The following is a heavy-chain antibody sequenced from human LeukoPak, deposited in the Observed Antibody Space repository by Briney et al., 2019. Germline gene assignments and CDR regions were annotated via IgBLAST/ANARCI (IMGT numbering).Heavy chain of an antibody. D-gene: IGHD3-10*01. Sequence: SETLSLTCAVYGGSFSGYYWSWIRQPPGKGLEWLGEINHSGSTNYNPSLKSRVTISVDTSKNQFSLKLSSVTAADTAEYYCARRRTLYYYGSGSYPKHAFDIWGQGTMVTVSS. V-gene: IGHV4-34*01. CDR1: GGSFSGYY. CDR2: INHSGST. J-gene: IGHJ3*02. CDR3: ARRRTLYYYGSGSYPKHAFDI.